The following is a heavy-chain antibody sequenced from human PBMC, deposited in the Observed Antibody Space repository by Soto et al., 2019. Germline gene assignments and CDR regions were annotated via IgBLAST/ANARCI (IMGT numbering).Heavy chain of an antibody. CDR1: GYNFPNYG. J-gene: IGHJ6*02. Sequence: ASVKVSCKTPGYNFPNYGISWVRQAPGQGLEWMGWVSPYNGNKKYAESLQGRVAMTAVTSTSTVYMELRSLRSDDTAVYYCARGGDCSSTSCYTPNYYYGLDVWGQGTTVTVSS. CDR3: ARGGDCSSTSCYTPNYYYGLDV. V-gene: IGHV1-18*01. D-gene: IGHD2-2*02. CDR2: VSPYNGNK.